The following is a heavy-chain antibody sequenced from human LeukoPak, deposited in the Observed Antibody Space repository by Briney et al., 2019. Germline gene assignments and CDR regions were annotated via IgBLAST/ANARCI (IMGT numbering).Heavy chain of an antibody. CDR2: IYYGGNT. D-gene: IGHD3-9*01. J-gene: IGHJ4*02. CDR3: ARETLRYFDWFIDY. CDR1: GVSISSSSYY. V-gene: IGHV4-39*07. Sequence: PSETLSLTCTVSGVSISSSSYYWGWIRQPPGKGLEWIGSIYYGGNTNYNPSLKSRVTISVDTSKNQFSLKLSSVTAADTAVYYCARETLRYFDWFIDYWGQGTLVTVSS.